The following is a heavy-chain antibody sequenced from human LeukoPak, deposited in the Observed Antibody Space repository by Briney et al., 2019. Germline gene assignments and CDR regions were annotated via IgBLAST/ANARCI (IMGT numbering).Heavy chain of an antibody. CDR3: ARPYYYDSRIDP. D-gene: IGHD3-22*01. CDR1: GGSISSGDYY. CDR2: TYYSGST. V-gene: IGHV4-30-4*01. Sequence: SGILSLTCTVSGGSISSGDYYWSWIRQPPGKGLEWIGYTYYSGSTYYNPSLKNRVSISVDTSKNQFSLNLSSVTAADTAVYYCARPYYYDSRIDPWGQGTLVTVSS. J-gene: IGHJ5*02.